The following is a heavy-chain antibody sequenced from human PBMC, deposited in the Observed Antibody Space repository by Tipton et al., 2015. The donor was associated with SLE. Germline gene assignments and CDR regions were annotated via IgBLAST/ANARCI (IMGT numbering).Heavy chain of an antibody. Sequence: TLSLTCTVSGGSISSDPYYWGWIRQSPSKGLEWIGNINSRGRAYYNPSLKSRVTISGDTSRNQFSLKLSSVTAADTALYYCARHFWNGYYSTDALDTWGQGTVVTVSA. CDR3: ARHFWNGYYSTDALDT. V-gene: IGHV4-39*01. J-gene: IGHJ3*02. CDR1: GGSISSDPYY. D-gene: IGHD3-3*01. CDR2: INSRGRA.